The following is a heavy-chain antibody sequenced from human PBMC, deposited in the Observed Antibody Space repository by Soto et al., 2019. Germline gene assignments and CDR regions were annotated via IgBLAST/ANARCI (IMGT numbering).Heavy chain of an antibody. J-gene: IGHJ3*02. Sequence: QVQLQESGPGLVKPSQTLSLTCTVSGGSISSGGYYWRWIRQHPGKGLEWIGYIYHSGSTYYNPSLKSRVTISVDTSKNQSSLKLSSVTAADTAVYYCARVPMGVLAFDIWGQGTMVTVSS. CDR3: ARVPMGVLAFDI. CDR2: IYHSGST. D-gene: IGHD3-16*01. V-gene: IGHV4-31*03. CDR1: GGSISSGGYY.